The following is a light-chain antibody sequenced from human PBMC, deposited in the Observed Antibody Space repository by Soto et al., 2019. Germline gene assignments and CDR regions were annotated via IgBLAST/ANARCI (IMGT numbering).Light chain of an antibody. V-gene: IGKV3-20*01. CDR2: GAS. CDR1: QSVSSSY. Sequence: ENWLTQSPGTLSLSAGERATLSCGASQSVSSSYLAWYQQKTGKAPRLLIYGASSRATGIPDRLSGSGYGTDLTITISRMQTEDFEVYYCQQYGSYPITFGQGTRLEIK. J-gene: IGKJ5*01. CDR3: QQYGSYPIT.